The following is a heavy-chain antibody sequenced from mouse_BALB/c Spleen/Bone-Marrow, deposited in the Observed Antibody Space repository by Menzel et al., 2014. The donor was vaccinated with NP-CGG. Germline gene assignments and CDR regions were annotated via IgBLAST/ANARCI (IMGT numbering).Heavy chain of an antibody. Sequence: VHVKQSGPELVKPGASVKMSCKASGYTFTSYILHWVKQKPGQGLEWIGYINPYNDGTKYNEKFKGKATLTSDKFSSATYMELGSLTSEDSAVYYCARGGGHYFDYWGQGTTLTVSS. J-gene: IGHJ2*01. CDR2: INPYNDGT. CDR1: GYTFTSYI. CDR3: ARGGGHYFDY. V-gene: IGHV1-14*01.